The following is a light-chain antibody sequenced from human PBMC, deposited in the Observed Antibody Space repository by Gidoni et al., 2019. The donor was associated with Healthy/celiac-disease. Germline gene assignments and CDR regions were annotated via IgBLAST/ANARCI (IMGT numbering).Light chain of an antibody. CDR1: QSISSW. V-gene: IGKV1-5*03. CDR3: QQYNSYLYT. CDR2: KAS. Sequence: DIQLTQSPSTLSAPVGDRVTITCRASQSISSWLAWYQQKPGKAPKLLIYKASSLESGVPSRFSGSGSGTEFTLTISSLQPDDFATYYCQQYNSYLYTFXXXTKLEIK. J-gene: IGKJ2*01.